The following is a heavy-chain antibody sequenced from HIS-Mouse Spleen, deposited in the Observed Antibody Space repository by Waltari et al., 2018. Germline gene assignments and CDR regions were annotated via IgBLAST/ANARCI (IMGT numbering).Heavy chain of an antibody. J-gene: IGHJ4*02. Sequence: QLQLQESGPGLVKPSVTLSLTSTVPGGSISSSSYYWGWIRQPPGKGLEWIGSIYYSGSTYYNPSLKSRVTISVDTSKNQFSLKLSSVTAADTAVYYCARGTPDDYWGQGTLVTVSS. CDR3: ARGTPDDY. CDR2: IYYSGST. CDR1: GGSISSSSYY. V-gene: IGHV4-39*07.